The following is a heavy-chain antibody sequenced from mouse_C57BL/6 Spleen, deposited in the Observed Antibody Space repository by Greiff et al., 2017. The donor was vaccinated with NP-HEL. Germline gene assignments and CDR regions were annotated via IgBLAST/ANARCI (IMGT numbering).Heavy chain of an antibody. CDR2: IDPSDSYT. Sequence: QVQLQQPGAELVRPGTSVKLSCKASGYTFTSFWMHWVKQRPGQGLEWIGVIDPSDSYTNYNQKFKGKATLTVDTSSSTAYMQLSSLTSEDSAVYYCARSRVVDYWGQGTTLTVSS. CDR1: GYTFTSFW. CDR3: ARSRVVDY. J-gene: IGHJ2*01. D-gene: IGHD1-1*02. V-gene: IGHV1-59*01.